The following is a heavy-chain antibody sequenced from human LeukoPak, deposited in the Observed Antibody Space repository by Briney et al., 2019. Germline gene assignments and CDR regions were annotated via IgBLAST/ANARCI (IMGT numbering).Heavy chain of an antibody. V-gene: IGHV1-69*13. Sequence: SVKVSCKASGGTFSSYAISWVRQAPGQGLEWMGGIIPIFGTANYAQKFQGRVTITADESTSTAYMELSSLRSEDTAVYYCAKHSHYYDSSGYYFDYWGQGTLVTVSS. J-gene: IGHJ4*02. D-gene: IGHD3-22*01. CDR3: AKHSHYYDSSGYYFDY. CDR1: GGTFSSYA. CDR2: IIPIFGTA.